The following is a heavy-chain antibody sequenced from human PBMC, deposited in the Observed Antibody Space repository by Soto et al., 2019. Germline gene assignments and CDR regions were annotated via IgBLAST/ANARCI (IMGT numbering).Heavy chain of an antibody. D-gene: IGHD6-13*01. CDR3: AKDRWMVDIAAAGTDAFDI. CDR1: GFSLSSYT. Sequence: PEGTLRLSCVGSGFSLSSYTMSPAHHSLGNRHKRVSPLSGSGGCTYYADSVKGRFTISRDNSKNTLYLQMNSLSAEDTAVYYCAKDRWMVDIAAAGTDAFDIWGQGTMVTVAS. V-gene: IGHV3-23*01. J-gene: IGHJ3*02. CDR2: LSGSGGCT.